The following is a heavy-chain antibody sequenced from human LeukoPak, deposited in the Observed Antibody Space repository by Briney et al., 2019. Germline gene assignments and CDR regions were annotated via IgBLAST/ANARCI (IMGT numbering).Heavy chain of an antibody. CDR3: ARGKGAPSGYPRFYYFDY. V-gene: IGHV4-34*01. CDR2: INHSGST. D-gene: IGHD3-22*01. CDR1: GGSFSGYY. Sequence: SETLSLTCAVYGGSFSGYYWSWIRQPPGKGLEWTGEINHSGSTNYNPSLKSRVTISVDTSKNQFSLKLSSVTAADTAVYYCARGKGAPSGYPRFYYFDYWGQGTLVTVSS. J-gene: IGHJ4*02.